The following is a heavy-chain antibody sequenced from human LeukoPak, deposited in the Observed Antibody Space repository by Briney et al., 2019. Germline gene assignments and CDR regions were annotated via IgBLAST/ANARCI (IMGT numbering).Heavy chain of an antibody. J-gene: IGHJ4*02. CDR2: ISSSSYI. CDR1: GFTFSNYA. V-gene: IGHV3-21*01. CDR3: ARGMGVVVTAPEDY. D-gene: IGHD2-21*02. Sequence: GGSLRLSCVASGFTFSNYAVNWVRQAPGKGLEWVSSISSSSYIYYADSVKGRFTISRDNAKNSLYLQMNSLRAEDTAVYYCARGMGVVVTAPEDYWGQGTLVTVSS.